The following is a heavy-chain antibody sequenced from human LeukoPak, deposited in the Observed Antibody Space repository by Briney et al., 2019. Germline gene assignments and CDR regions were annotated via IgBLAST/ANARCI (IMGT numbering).Heavy chain of an antibody. CDR3: AKKSIESANRCPIFDY. Sequence: GGSLRISCAASGFSFSAYAMNWVRQAPGKGLEWVSAINGPGDTTYYADSVKGRFTISRDNSKNTLSLQMNSLRAEDTAIYFCAKKSIESANRCPIFDYWGQGTLVTVSS. CDR2: INGPGDTT. CDR1: GFSFSAYA. D-gene: IGHD6-13*01. J-gene: IGHJ4*02. V-gene: IGHV3-23*01.